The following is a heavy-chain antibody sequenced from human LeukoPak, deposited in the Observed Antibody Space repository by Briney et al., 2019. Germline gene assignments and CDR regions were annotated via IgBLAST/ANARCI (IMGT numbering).Heavy chain of an antibody. V-gene: IGHV1-3*01. D-gene: IGHD2-2*01. CDR2: INAGHGNT. Sequence: ASVKVSCKASGYTFTSYAMHWVRQAPGQRLEWMGWINAGHGNTKYSQKFQGRVTITRDTSASTAYMELSSLRSEDTAAYYCARATYYCSSTSCYGATYFDYWGQGTLATVSS. CDR3: ARATYYCSSTSCYGATYFDY. CDR1: GYTFTSYA. J-gene: IGHJ4*02.